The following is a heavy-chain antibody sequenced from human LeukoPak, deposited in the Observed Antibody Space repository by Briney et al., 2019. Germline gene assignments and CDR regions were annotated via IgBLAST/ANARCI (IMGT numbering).Heavy chain of an antibody. CDR3: AKDILANPPWGLNWFDP. V-gene: IGHV3-23*01. Sequence: GGSLRLSCAASGFTFSSYAMSWVRQAPGKGLEWVSAISGSGGSTYYADSVKGRFTISRDNSKNTLYLQMNSLRAEDTAVYYCAKDILANPPWGLNWFDPWGQGTLVTVSS. J-gene: IGHJ5*02. CDR2: ISGSGGST. D-gene: IGHD7-27*01. CDR1: GFTFSSYA.